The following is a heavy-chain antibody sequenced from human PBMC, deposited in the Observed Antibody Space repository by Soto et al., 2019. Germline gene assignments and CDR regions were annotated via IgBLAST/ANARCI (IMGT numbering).Heavy chain of an antibody. CDR2: ISYDGSNK. J-gene: IGHJ6*02. Sequence: PGGSLRLSCAASGFTFSSYAMHWVRQAPGKGLEWVAVISYDGSNKYYADSVKGRFTISRDNSKNTLYLQMNSLRAEDTAVYYCARGVGYCSGGSCGDYYYYGTDVWGQGTTVTVSS. CDR3: ARGVGYCSGGSCGDYYYYGTDV. CDR1: GFTFSSYA. D-gene: IGHD2-15*01. V-gene: IGHV3-30-3*01.